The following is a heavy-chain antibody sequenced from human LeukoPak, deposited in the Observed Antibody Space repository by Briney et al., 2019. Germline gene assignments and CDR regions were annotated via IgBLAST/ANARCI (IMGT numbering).Heavy chain of an antibody. D-gene: IGHD3-10*01. CDR3: ARGRGSYGWFAP. CDR2: IYSDGGSP. J-gene: IGHJ5*02. Sequence: PGGSLRLSCAASGFTLSDYWMHWVRQAPGRGLVLVSRIYSDGGSPTYADSVKGRFTISRDNAKNTLYLQMNSLSVEDTAVYYCARGRGSYGWFAPWAQGPLVTVP. V-gene: IGHV3-74*01. CDR1: GFTLSDYW.